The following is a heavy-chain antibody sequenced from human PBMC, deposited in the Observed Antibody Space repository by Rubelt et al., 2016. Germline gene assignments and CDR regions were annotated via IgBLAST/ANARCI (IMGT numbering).Heavy chain of an antibody. D-gene: IGHD3-10*01. Sequence: EVQLVQSGAEVKKPGESLRISCKGSGYSFTSYWISWVRQMPGKGLEWMGRIDPSDSYTNYSPSSQGHVTIAADKSISTAYLQWSSRKASDTAMYYCARIPGSGSSEINWFDPWGQGTLVTVSS. CDR2: IDPSDSYT. J-gene: IGHJ5*02. V-gene: IGHV5-10-1*03. CDR1: GYSFTSYW. CDR3: ARIPGSGSSEINWFDP.